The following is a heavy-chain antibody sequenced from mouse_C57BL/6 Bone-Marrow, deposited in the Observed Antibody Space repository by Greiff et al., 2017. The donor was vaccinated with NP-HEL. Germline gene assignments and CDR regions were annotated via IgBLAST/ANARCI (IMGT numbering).Heavy chain of an antibody. D-gene: IGHD1-1*01. CDR1: GYTFTSYW. V-gene: IGHV1-69*01. J-gene: IGHJ2*01. CDR2: SDPSDSYT. Sequence: QVQLQQPGAELVMPGASVKLSCKASGYTFTSYWMHWVKQRPGQGLEWHGESDPSDSYTTYNQKIRGKSTWTVDKSSSTAYMQLSSLTAEDSAVYYCARREELQNWGQGTTLTVSS. CDR3: ARREELQN.